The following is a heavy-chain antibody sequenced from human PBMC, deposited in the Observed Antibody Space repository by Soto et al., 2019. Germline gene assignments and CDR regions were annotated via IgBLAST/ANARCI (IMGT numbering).Heavy chain of an antibody. CDR3: AKDLGPYPGGDGGMDV. J-gene: IGHJ6*02. D-gene: IGHD2-21*01. CDR2: ISGSGGST. V-gene: IGHV3-23*01. CDR1: GFTFSSYA. Sequence: GGSLRLSCAGSGFTFSSYAMSWVRQAPGKGLEWVSAISGSGGSTYYADSVKGRFTISRDNSKNTLYLQMNSLRAEDTAVYYCAKDLGPYPGGDGGMDVWGQGTSVTVSS.